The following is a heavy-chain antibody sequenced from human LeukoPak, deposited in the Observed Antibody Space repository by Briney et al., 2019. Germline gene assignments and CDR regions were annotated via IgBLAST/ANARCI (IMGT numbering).Heavy chain of an antibody. CDR1: GFTFNIYE. Sequence: GGSLRLSCADSGFTFNIYEFNWVRQAPGKGLEWVSYISTSDSTIYYADSVKGRFTISRDKAKNSLYLQMNSLRLEDTAIYYCARGDWWATTIVDLWGQGTLVTVSS. V-gene: IGHV3-48*03. D-gene: IGHD1-26*01. J-gene: IGHJ5*02. CDR3: ARGDWWATTIVDL. CDR2: ISTSDSTI.